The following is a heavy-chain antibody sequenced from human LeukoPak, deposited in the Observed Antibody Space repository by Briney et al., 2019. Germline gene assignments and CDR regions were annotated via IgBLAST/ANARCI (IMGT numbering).Heavy chain of an antibody. Sequence: ASVKVSCKASGYTFTSYGISWVRQAPGQGLEWMGWISAYNGNTNYAQKLQGRVTMITDTSTSTAYMELRSLRSDDTAVYYCAREFPPLGGSGSYKYYYMDVWGKGTTVTVSS. J-gene: IGHJ6*03. D-gene: IGHD3-10*01. CDR1: GYTFTSYG. CDR3: AREFPPLGGSGSYKYYYMDV. V-gene: IGHV1-18*01. CDR2: ISAYNGNT.